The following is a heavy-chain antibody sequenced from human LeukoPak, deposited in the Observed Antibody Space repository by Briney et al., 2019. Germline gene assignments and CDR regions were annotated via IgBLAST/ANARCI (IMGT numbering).Heavy chain of an antibody. J-gene: IGHJ4*02. CDR2: MYYSGST. D-gene: IGHD3-22*01. CDR1: GGSITGSSYY. CDR3: ARHYYDSTGYYYFDY. V-gene: IGHV4-39*01. Sequence: PSETLSLTCSVSGGSITGSSYYWGWICQPPGKGLEWIGSMYYSGSTYYNPSLKSRVTISVDTSKNQFSLKLSSVTAADTAVYYCARHYYDSTGYYYFDYWGRGTLVTVSS.